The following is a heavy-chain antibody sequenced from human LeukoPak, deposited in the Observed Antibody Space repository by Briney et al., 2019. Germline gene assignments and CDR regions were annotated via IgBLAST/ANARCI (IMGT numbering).Heavy chain of an antibody. CDR1: GYTFNTYG. J-gene: IGHJ4*02. V-gene: IGHV1-18*01. CDR3: ARDSCSGGSCYIDY. CDR2: ISAYNANT. Sequence: PSVKVSCKASGYTFNTYGISWVRQAPGQGLEWMGWISAYNANTNYAQKLQDRVTMTTDTSTGTVYMELRSLRSDDTAVYYCARDSCSGGSCYIDYWGQGTLVTVSS. D-gene: IGHD2-15*01.